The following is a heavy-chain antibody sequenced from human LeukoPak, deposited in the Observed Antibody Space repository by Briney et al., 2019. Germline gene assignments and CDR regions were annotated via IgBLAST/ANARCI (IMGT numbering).Heavy chain of an antibody. CDR3: ARVGYCSSTSCHLFDY. CDR1: GGSISSSNW. D-gene: IGHD2-2*01. Sequence: SETLSLTRAVSGGSISSSNWWSWVRQPPGKGLEWIGEIYHSGSTNYNPSLKSRVTISVDKSKNQFSLKLSSVTAADTAVYYCARVGYCSSTSCHLFDYWGQGTLVTVSS. V-gene: IGHV4-4*02. J-gene: IGHJ4*02. CDR2: IYHSGST.